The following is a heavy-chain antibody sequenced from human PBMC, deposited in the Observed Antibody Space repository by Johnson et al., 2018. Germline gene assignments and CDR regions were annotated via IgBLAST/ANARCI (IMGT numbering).Heavy chain of an antibody. CDR3: ATQHIVGVTAIDY. V-gene: IGHV3-30-3*01. D-gene: IGHD2-21*02. J-gene: IGHJ4*02. Sequence: VQLLETGGGVVQPGRSLRLSCAASGFTFSSYAMHWVRQAPGKGLEWVAVISYDGSNKYYADSVKGRFTISRDNSKNTLYLQMTSLRPEDTAVYYCATQHIVGVTAIDYWGQGILVTVSS. CDR1: GFTFSSYA. CDR2: ISYDGSNK.